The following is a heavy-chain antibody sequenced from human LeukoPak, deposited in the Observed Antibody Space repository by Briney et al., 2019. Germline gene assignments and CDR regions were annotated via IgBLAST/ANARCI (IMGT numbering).Heavy chain of an antibody. CDR1: GYTLTRYF. V-gene: IGHV1-46*01. D-gene: IGHD3-9*01. CDR3: ARCYYDILTGYGYAFDI. Sequence: ASVKVSCKASGYTLTRYFIHWVRQAPGQGLEWMGIINPNGGSTSYPQKFQGRVTMTRDTSTNTVYMELSSLKSEDTAVYYCARCYYDILTGYGYAFDIWGQGTMVTVSS. J-gene: IGHJ3*02. CDR2: INPNGGST.